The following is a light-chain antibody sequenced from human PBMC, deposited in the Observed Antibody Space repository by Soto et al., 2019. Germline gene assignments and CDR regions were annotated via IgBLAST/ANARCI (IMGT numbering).Light chain of an antibody. CDR1: SSDVGGYNY. Sequence: QSARTQPASVSGSPGQSITISCTGTSSDVGGYNYVSWYQQHPGKAPKLMIYDVSNRPSGVSNRFSGSKSGNTASLTISGLQAEDEDDYYCSSYTSSSSLLYVFGTGTKVTVL. V-gene: IGLV2-14*01. CDR3: SSYTSSSSLLYV. CDR2: DVS. J-gene: IGLJ1*01.